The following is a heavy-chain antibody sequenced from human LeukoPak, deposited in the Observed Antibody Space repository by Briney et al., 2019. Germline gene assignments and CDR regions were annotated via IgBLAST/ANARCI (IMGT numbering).Heavy chain of an antibody. CDR2: INPNSGGT. D-gene: IGHD3-10*01. CDR3: ARSMDYGSGTAFDY. CDR1: GYTFTGYY. Sequence: ASVKVSCKASGYTFTGYYMHWVRQAPGQGLEWMGWINPNSGGTNYAQKFQGRVTMTRDTSISTAYMELSRLRSDDTAVYYCARSMDYGSGTAFDYWGQGTLVTVSS. V-gene: IGHV1-2*02. J-gene: IGHJ4*02.